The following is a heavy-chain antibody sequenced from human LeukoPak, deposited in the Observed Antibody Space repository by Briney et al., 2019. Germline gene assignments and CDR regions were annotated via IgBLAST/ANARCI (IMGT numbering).Heavy chain of an antibody. D-gene: IGHD2-21*01. CDR3: ATYYVGAGGRGH. CDR1: GGSVSSDIYH. V-gene: IGHV4-61*03. J-gene: IGHJ4*02. CDR2: HNGNA. Sequence: SETLSLTCIVSGGSVSSDIYHWSWIRQAPGKGLEWIGHNGNANYNPSLQSRVTISIDTSKNHFTLSLNSVTAADTAIYYCATYYVGAGGRGHWGPGTLVTVSS.